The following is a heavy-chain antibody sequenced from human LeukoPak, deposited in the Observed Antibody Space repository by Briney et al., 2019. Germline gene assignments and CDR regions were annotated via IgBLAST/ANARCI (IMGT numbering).Heavy chain of an antibody. CDR1: GFTFSSYV. D-gene: IGHD2-2*01. V-gene: IGHV3-64*01. Sequence: GGPLRLSCAASGFTFSSYVMQWVRQAPGKGLEYVSAISSNGGSTYYAKSVKGRFTISRDNSKNTLYLQMGSLRDEDMAVYFCARVSGYCGGSSCYLDYWGQGTLVTVSS. CDR3: ARVSGYCGGSSCYLDY. CDR2: ISSNGGST. J-gene: IGHJ4*02.